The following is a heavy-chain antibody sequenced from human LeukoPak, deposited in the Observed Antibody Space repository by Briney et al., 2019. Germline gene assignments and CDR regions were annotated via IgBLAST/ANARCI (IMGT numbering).Heavy chain of an antibody. J-gene: IGHJ4*02. Sequence: SETLSLTCTVSGASISRYYWNWIRQPPGKGLEWIGYISSSGSTNYSFSLKSRVTISVDTSKNQLSLKLSSVTAADTAMYYCARTRRDAYLTPFKYWGQGTLVSVPS. D-gene: IGHD3-16*01. V-gene: IGHV4-59*01. CDR3: ARTRRDAYLTPFKY. CDR2: ISSSGST. CDR1: GASISRYY.